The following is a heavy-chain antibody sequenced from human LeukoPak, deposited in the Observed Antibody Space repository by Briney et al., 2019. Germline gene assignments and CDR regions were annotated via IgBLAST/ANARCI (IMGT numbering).Heavy chain of an antibody. V-gene: IGHV4-39*01. J-gene: IGHJ3*02. D-gene: IGHD5-12*01. CDR3: ARTKSGYDTGDAFDI. CDR2: IYYSGST. CDR1: GGSISSCTYC. Sequence: SETLSLTCTVSGGSISSCTYCWGWIRQPPGKGLKGIWSIYYSGSTYYNPSLKSRVTMSVDTSKNQFSLKLSSVTAADTAVYYCARTKSGYDTGDAFDIWGQGTMVTVSS.